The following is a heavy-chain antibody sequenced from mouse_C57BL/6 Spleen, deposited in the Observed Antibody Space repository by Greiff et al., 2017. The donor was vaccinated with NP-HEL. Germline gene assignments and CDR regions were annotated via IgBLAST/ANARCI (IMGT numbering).Heavy chain of an antibody. CDR3: ARHSGRYYAMDY. CDR2: IYPRSGNT. D-gene: IGHD3-1*01. Sequence: QVQLKQSGAELARPGASVKLSCKASGYTFTSYGISWVKQRTGQGLEWIGEIYPRSGNTYYNEKFKGKATLTADESSSTAYMELRSLTSEDSAVYFGARHSGRYYAMDYWGQGTSVTVSS. J-gene: IGHJ4*01. CDR1: GYTFTSYG. V-gene: IGHV1-81*01.